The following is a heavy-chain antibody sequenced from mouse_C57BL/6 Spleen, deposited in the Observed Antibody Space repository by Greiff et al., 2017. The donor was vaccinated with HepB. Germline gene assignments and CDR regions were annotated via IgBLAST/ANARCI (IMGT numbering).Heavy chain of an antibody. Sequence: EVQVVESGGGLVKPGGSLKLSCAASGFTFSSYAMSWVRQTPEKRLEWVATISDGGSYTYYPDNVKGRFTISRDNAKNNLYLQMSHLKSEDTAMYYCASYGSSLYYYAMDYWGQGTSVTVSS. CDR3: ASYGSSLYYYAMDY. CDR1: GFTFSSYA. V-gene: IGHV5-4*01. J-gene: IGHJ4*01. D-gene: IGHD1-1*01. CDR2: ISDGGSYT.